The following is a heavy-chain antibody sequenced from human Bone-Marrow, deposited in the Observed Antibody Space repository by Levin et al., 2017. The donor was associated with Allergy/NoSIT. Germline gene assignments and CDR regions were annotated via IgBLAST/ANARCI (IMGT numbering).Heavy chain of an antibody. V-gene: IGHV4-34*01. J-gene: IGHJ3*02. CDR3: ARARYYYDSSGYYAQDAFDI. D-gene: IGHD3-22*01. CDR2: INHSGST. CDR1: GGSFSGYY. Sequence: SETLSLTCAVYGGSFSGYYWSWIRQPPGKGLEWIGEINHSGSTNYNPSLKSRVTISVDTSKNQFSLKLSSVTAADTAVYYCARARYYYDSSGYYAQDAFDIWGQGTMVTVSS.